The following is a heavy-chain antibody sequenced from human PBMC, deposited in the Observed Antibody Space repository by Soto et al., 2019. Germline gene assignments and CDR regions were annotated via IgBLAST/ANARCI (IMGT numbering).Heavy chain of an antibody. CDR3: AKAAGYYYDSSGQYYFDY. CDR1: GFTFSSYG. V-gene: IGHV3-30*18. D-gene: IGHD3-22*01. J-gene: IGHJ4*02. CDR2: ISYDGSNK. Sequence: QVQLVESGGGVVQHGRSLRLSCAASGFTFSSYGMHWVRQAPGKGLEWVAVISYDGSNKYYADSVKGRFTISRDNSKNTLYLQMNSLRAEDTAVYYCAKAAGYYYDSSGQYYFDYWGQGTLVTVSS.